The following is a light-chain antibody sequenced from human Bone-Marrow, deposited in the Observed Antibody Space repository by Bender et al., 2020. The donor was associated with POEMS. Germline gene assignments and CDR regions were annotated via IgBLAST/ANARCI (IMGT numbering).Light chain of an antibody. CDR1: SSDVGGFDR. Sequence: QSALTQPPSVSGSPGQSVTISCTGTSSDVGGFDRVSWFRQTPGTAPKLMIYEVTHRPSGVPDRFSGSKSGNTASLSISGLQAEDEAHYYCSSYRSGNPWVIFGGGTKLTVL. J-gene: IGLJ2*01. V-gene: IGLV2-18*02. CDR3: SSYRSGNPWVI. CDR2: EVT.